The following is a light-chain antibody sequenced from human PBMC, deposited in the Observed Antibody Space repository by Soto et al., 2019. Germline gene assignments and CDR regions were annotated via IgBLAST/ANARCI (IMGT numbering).Light chain of an antibody. V-gene: IGKV1-17*01. CDR2: ATS. CDR1: QGIGHD. Sequence: DIQMTQSPSSLSASVGDRITITCRASQGIGHDLGWYQQKPGKAPKRLIYATSSLQSGVPSRFSGGGSGTDFTLTISSLQPEDFATYYCLQYSSFPYTFGQGTKLEIK. CDR3: LQYSSFPYT. J-gene: IGKJ2*01.